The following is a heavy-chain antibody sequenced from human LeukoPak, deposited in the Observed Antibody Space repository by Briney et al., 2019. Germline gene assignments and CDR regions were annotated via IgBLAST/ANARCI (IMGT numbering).Heavy chain of an antibody. CDR2: IYHSGST. V-gene: IGHV4-38-2*02. D-gene: IGHD3-22*01. J-gene: IGHJ4*02. CDR3: ARVRPNYYDSSGYPLGFDY. Sequence: SETLSLTCTVSGYSISSGYYWGWIRQPPGKGLEWVGCIYHSGSTYYNPSLKSRVTISVDTSKNQFSLKLSSVTAADTAVYYCARVRPNYYDSSGYPLGFDYWGQGTLVTVSS. CDR1: GYSISSGYY.